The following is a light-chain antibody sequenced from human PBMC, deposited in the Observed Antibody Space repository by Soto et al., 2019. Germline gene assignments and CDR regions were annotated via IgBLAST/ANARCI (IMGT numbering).Light chain of an antibody. CDR3: QQLKTYPFT. J-gene: IGKJ5*01. Sequence: AIQLTQSPSSLSASVGDRVSITCRASQGISSALAWYQHKPGKAPKILIYDASSLQSGVPSRFSGSESGTECHLTISSLQPEDFATYYCQQLKTYPFTFGQGTRLEIK. CDR2: DAS. CDR1: QGISSA. V-gene: IGKV1-13*02.